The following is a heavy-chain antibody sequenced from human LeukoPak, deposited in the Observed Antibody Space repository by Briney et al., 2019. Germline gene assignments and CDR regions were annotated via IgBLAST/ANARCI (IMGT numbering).Heavy chain of an antibody. CDR2: IYTAVST. Sequence: SETLSLTCTVSGGSMSSYYWSWIRQPAGKGLEWIGRIYTAVSTDYNPSLKSRVTMSVDTSKNQFSLRLSSVAAADTAVYYCARDAHGSGWFSDTWGQGTLVTVSS. CDR3: ARDAHGSGWFSDT. CDR1: GGSMSSYY. D-gene: IGHD6-19*01. J-gene: IGHJ5*02. V-gene: IGHV4-4*07.